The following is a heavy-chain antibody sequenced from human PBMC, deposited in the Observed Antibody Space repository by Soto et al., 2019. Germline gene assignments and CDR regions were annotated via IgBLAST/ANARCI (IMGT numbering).Heavy chain of an antibody. D-gene: IGHD3-3*01. CDR2: ISTYNGNT. CDR1: GYTFTSYG. V-gene: IGHV1-18*04. J-gene: IGHJ4*02. CDR3: ARGPKTLTIFGVSAPGY. Sequence: GASVKVSCKASGYTFTSYGISWVRQAPGQGLEWMGWISTYNGNTNYAQKLQGRVTMTTDTSTSTAYMELRSLRSDDTAVYYCARGPKTLTIFGVSAPGYWGQGTLVTVSS.